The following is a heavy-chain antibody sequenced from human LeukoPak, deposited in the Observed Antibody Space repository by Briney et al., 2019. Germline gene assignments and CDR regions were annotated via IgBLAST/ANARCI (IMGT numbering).Heavy chain of an antibody. CDR3: ARNPYDILTGYGYYFDY. D-gene: IGHD3-9*01. J-gene: IGHJ4*02. Sequence: SVKVSCKASGGTFISYAISWVRQAPGQGLEWMGRIIPIFGTANYAQKFQGRVTITTDESTSTPYMELSSLRSEDTAVYHCARNPYDILTGYGYYFDYWGQGTLVTVSS. CDR2: IIPIFGTA. CDR1: GGTFISYA. V-gene: IGHV1-69*05.